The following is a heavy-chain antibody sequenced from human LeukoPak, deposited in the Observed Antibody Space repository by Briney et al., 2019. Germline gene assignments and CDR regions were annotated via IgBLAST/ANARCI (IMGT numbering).Heavy chain of an antibody. V-gene: IGHV1-69*13. CDR1: GGTFGSYA. CDR2: IIPIFGTA. D-gene: IGHD3-16*01. J-gene: IGHJ5*02. CDR3: ARSPGEPHNRFRP. Sequence: SVKVSCKASGGTFGSYAISWVRQAPGQGLEWMGGIIPIFGTANYAQKFQGRVTITADESTSTAYMELSSLRSEDTAVYYCARSPGEPHNRFRPLGQGTLVTVSS.